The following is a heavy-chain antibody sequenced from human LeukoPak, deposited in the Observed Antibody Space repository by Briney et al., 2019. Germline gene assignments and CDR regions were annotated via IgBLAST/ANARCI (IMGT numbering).Heavy chain of an antibody. CDR1: GFTFSNAW. CDR3: ARDNGYSYGLDY. Sequence: GGSLRLSCAASGFTFSNAWMSWVRQAPGKGLEWVSYISSSGSTIYYADSVKGRFTISRDNAKNSLYLQMNSLRAEDTAVYYCARDNGYSYGLDYWGQGTLVTVSS. CDR2: ISSSGSTI. D-gene: IGHD5-18*01. J-gene: IGHJ4*02. V-gene: IGHV3-11*04.